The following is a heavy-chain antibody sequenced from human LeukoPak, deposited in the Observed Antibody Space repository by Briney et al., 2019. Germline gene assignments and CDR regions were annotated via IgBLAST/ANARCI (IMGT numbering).Heavy chain of an antibody. CDR2: IIPIFGTA. J-gene: IGHJ4*02. CDR1: GGTFSSYA. V-gene: IGHV1-69*06. CDR3: ASLVGTATYYFDY. Sequence: SVKVSCKASGGTFSSYAISWVRQAPGQGLEWMGGIIPIFGTANYAQKFQGRVTITADKSTSTAYMELSSLRSEDTAVYYCASLVGTATYYFDYWGQGTLVTVSS. D-gene: IGHD5-18*01.